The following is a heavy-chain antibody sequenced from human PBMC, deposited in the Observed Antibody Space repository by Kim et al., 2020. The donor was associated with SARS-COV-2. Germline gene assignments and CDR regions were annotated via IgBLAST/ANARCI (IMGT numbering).Heavy chain of an antibody. V-gene: IGHV1-24*01. CDR2: FDPEDGET. CDR3: ATAGFVTTVTTPALDY. Sequence: ASVKVSCKVSGYTLTELSMHWVRQAPGKGLEWMGGFDPEDGETIYAQKFQGRVTMTEDTSTDTAYMELSSLRSEDTAVYYCATAGFVTTVTTPALDYWGQGTLVTVSS. CDR1: GYTLTELS. J-gene: IGHJ4*02. D-gene: IGHD4-17*01.